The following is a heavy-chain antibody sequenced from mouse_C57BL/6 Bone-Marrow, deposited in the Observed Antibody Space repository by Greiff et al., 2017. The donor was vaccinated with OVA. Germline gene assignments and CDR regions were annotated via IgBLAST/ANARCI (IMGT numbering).Heavy chain of an antibody. V-gene: IGHV5-17*01. CDR3: ARPHYYGKGAWFAY. CDR1: GFTFSDYG. CDR2: ISSGSSTI. D-gene: IGHD1-1*01. Sequence: EVKLVESGGGLVKPGGSLKLSCAASGFTFSDYGMHWVRQAPEKGLEWVAYISSGSSTIYYADTVKGRFTISRDNAKNTLFLQMTSLRSEDTAMYYYARPHYYGKGAWFAYWGQGTLVTVSA. J-gene: IGHJ3*01.